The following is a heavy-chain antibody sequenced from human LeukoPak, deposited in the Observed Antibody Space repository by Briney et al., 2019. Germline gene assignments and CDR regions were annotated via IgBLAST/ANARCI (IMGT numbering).Heavy chain of an antibody. CDR3: SHDYSQRGEFDY. Sequence: GGSLRLSCVASLLTLRNSWMGGVCQAPGKGLEWVGRLKSKTDGGATDYAAPVKGRFTISRDDSKNTLYLQMNSLKTEDRAVYYCSHDYSQRGEFDYWGQGTLVTVSS. D-gene: IGHD4-11*01. CDR2: LKSKTDGGAT. V-gene: IGHV3-15*01. J-gene: IGHJ4*02. CDR1: LLTLRNSW.